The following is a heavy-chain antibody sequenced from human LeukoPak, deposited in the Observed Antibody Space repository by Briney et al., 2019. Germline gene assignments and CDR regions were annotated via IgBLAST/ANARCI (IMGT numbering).Heavy chain of an antibody. J-gene: IGHJ4*02. V-gene: IGHV4-38-2*02. CDR2: IYHSGNT. CDR3: AREGNYYDSSGYSNFDC. Sequence: PSETLSLTCAVSGYSISSGYYWGWIRQPPGKGLEWIGSIYHSGNTYYNPSLKSRVTISVDTSKSQFSLKLSSVTAADTAVYYCAREGNYYDSSGYSNFDCWGQGTLVTVSS. CDR1: GYSISSGYY. D-gene: IGHD3-22*01.